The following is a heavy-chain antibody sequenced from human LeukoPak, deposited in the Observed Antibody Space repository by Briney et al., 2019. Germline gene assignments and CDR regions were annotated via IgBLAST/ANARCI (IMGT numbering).Heavy chain of an antibody. CDR1: GGSISSSAYH. J-gene: IGHJ4*02. Sequence: NTSETLSLTCTVSGGSISSSAYHWGWIRQPPGKGLEWIGTINYGGNTYYNLSLKSRVIIFLDTSKNQFSLKLSSVTAADTAVYYCARALVANSSSWYERVYYFDYWGQGTLVTVSS. CDR3: ARALVANSSSWYERVYYFDY. D-gene: IGHD6-13*01. CDR2: INYGGNT. V-gene: IGHV4-39*07.